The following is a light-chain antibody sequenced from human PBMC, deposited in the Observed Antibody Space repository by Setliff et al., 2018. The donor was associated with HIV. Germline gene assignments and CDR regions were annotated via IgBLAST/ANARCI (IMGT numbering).Light chain of an antibody. Sequence: QSVLTQPTSVSGSPGQSITISCTGTSGDVGRYNLVSWYQQQPGKPPKLMIYQASKRPSGVSNCFSGSKSGNTASLTISGPQAEDEADYYCCSNTGSNTYVFGTGTKV. CDR3: CSNTGSNTYV. CDR1: SGDVGRYNL. CDR2: QAS. J-gene: IGLJ1*01. V-gene: IGLV2-23*01.